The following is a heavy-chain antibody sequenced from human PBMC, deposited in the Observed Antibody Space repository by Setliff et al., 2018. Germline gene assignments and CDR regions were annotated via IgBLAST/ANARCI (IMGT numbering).Heavy chain of an antibody. CDR2: RGPNGST. CDR1: GGSFSYYY. V-gene: IGHV4-34*01. CDR3: TRVLNSVSDAFDV. D-gene: IGHD1-26*01. J-gene: IGHJ3*01. Sequence: SETLSLTCAVSGGSFSYYYWSWVRQSPGRGLEWIGRRGPNGSTNYNPSLGSRATISFDSSKIELSLKLASVTAADTAVYYCTRVLNSVSDAFDVWGQGTVVTVSS.